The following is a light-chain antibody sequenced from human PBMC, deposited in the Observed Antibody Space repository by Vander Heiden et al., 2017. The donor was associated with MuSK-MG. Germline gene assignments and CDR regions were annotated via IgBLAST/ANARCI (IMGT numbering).Light chain of an antibody. V-gene: IGKV3-11*01. Sequence: PRLLIYDASNRATGIPARFSGSGSGTDFTLTISSREHEDFAVYYWHQRSTLITFGQGTQVDIK. CDR3: HQRSTLIT. CDR2: DAS. J-gene: IGKJ5*01.